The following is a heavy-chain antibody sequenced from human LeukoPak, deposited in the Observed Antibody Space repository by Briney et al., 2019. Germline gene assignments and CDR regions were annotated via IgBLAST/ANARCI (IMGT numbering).Heavy chain of an antibody. J-gene: IGHJ4*02. CDR2: INHSGST. CDR3: ARSRTRNSPIDY. CDR1: GGSFSGYY. D-gene: IGHD1-14*01. V-gene: IGHV4-34*01. Sequence: PSETLSLTCAVYGGSFSGYYWSWIRQPPGKGLEWIGEINHSGSTNYNPSLKSRVTISVDTSKNQFSLKLSSVTAADTAVYYCARSRTRNSPIDYWGQGTLVTVSS.